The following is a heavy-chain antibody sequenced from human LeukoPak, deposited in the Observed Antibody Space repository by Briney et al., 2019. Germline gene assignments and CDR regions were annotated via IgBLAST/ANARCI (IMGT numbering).Heavy chain of an antibody. V-gene: IGHV3-33*01. CDR2: IWHDGSKK. CDR1: GFTFNSCD. J-gene: IGHJ4*02. Sequence: TGGSLRLSCAASGFTFNSCDMHWVRQAPGKGLEWVALIWHDGSKKYYADSVKGRFTISRDNSKNLLYLQMNSLRVEDTAVYYCARDLAADASDWGQGTLVTVSS. CDR3: ARDLAADASD. D-gene: IGHD3-10*01.